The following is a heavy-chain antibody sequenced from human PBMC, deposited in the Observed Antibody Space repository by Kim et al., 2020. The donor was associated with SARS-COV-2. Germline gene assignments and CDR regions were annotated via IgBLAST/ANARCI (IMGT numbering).Heavy chain of an antibody. Sequence: GGSLRLSCVASGLTFRYHAMSWVRQAPGKGLEWVSTITSSGANTYYADSVKGRFTISRDNSKNAQFLQMNSLRPEDTALYYCANQGSDFTTLFDSGGQGTLVTVPS. V-gene: IGHV3-23*01. CDR2: ITSSGANT. D-gene: IGHD3-10*02. J-gene: IGHJ4*02. CDR3: ANQGSDFTTLFDS. CDR1: GLTFRYHA.